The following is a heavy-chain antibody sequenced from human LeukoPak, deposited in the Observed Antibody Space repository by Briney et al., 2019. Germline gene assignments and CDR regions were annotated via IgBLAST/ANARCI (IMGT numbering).Heavy chain of an antibody. D-gene: IGHD3-9*01. CDR1: GLTFSTYG. V-gene: IGHV3-33*01. CDR2: IWLDGRNK. CDR3: ARDKYVILTGYHYYYYGMDV. Sequence: GGSLRPSCAALGLTFSTYGMHCVSQPPGKGLGWVAYIWLDGRNKYYADTVKGRFTISRDNSKNTLYLQMNSLRAEDTPVYYCARDKYVILTGYHYYYYGMDVCGQGTKVTVSS. J-gene: IGHJ6*02.